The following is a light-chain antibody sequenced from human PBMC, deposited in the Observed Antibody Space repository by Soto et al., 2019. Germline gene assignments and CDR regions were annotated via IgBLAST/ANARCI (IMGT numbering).Light chain of an antibody. CDR1: SSSIGSNT. CDR3: AAWDDSLNGPYV. V-gene: IGLV1-44*01. J-gene: IGLJ1*01. CDR2: SNN. Sequence: QSVLTQPPSASGTPGQRVTISCSGSSSSIGSNTVNWYQQLPGTAPKLLIYSNNQRPSGVPDRFSGSKSGTSASLAISGLQSEDEDDYYCAAWDDSLNGPYVFGTGTKVTVL.